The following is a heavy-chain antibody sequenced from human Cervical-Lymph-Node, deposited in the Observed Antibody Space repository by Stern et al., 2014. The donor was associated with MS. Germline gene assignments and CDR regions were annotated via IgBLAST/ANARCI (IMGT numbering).Heavy chain of an antibody. CDR3: ARGLIAARAVDY. CDR2: IWYEGRNK. CDR1: GFTFSSYG. D-gene: IGHD6-6*01. J-gene: IGHJ4*02. Sequence: VQLVESGGGVVQPGRSLRLSCAASGFTFSSYGMHWVRQAPGKGLEWAAVIWYEGRNKYYADSRKGRFTISRDNSKNTLYLQMDSLRAEDTAVYYCARGLIAARAVDYWGQGTLVTVSS. V-gene: IGHV3-33*01.